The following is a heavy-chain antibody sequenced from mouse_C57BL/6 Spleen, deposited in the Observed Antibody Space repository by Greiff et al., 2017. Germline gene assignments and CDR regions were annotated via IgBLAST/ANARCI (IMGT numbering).Heavy chain of an antibody. Sequence: QVQLQQSGAELVRPGTSVKVSCKASGYAFTNYLIEWVKQRPGQGLEWIGVINPGSGGTTYNEKFKGKATLTADKSSSIAYMQLSSLTSEDAAVYFCARRDYGSSRYAMDYWGQGTSVTVSS. V-gene: IGHV1-54*01. CDR1: GYAFTNYL. CDR2: INPGSGGT. CDR3: ARRDYGSSRYAMDY. D-gene: IGHD1-1*01. J-gene: IGHJ4*01.